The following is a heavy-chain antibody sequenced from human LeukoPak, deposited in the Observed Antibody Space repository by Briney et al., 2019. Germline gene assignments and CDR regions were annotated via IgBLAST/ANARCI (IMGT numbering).Heavy chain of an antibody. V-gene: IGHV4-59*01. Sequence: PSETLSLTCTVSVGSISNYYWSWIRQSPGKGLEWIGYVSYSGSTNDNPSLRSRLTISVDTSKKQFSLKLSSVTAADTAVYYCARGDSSGWHYFFDYWGQGTLVTVSS. CDR3: ARGDSSGWHYFFDY. CDR1: VGSISNYY. J-gene: IGHJ4*02. D-gene: IGHD6-19*01. CDR2: VSYSGST.